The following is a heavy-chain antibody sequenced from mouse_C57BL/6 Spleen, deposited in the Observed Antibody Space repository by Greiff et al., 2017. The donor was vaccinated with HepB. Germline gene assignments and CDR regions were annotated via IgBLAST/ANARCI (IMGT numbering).Heavy chain of an antibody. CDR2: ISYDGSN. CDR1: GYCITSGYY. V-gene: IGHV3-6*01. CDR3: ARGGYHWYFDV. D-gene: IGHD2-2*01. Sequence: ESGPGLVKPSQSLSLTCSVTGYCITSGYYWNWIRQFPGNKLEWMGYISYDGSNNYNPSLKNRISITRDTSKNQFFLKLNSVTTEDTATYYCARGGYHWYFDVWGTGTTVTVSS. J-gene: IGHJ1*03.